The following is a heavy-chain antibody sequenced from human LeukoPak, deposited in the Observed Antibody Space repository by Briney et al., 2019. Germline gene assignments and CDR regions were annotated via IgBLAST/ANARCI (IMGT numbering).Heavy chain of an antibody. V-gene: IGHV4-39*01. CDR2: IYYSGST. D-gene: IGHD2-21*01. CDR3: ASTYCGGYCYSSDDYYYMDV. Sequence: SETLSLTCTVSGGSISSSSYYWGWIRQPPGKGLEWIGSIYYSGSTYYNPSLKSRVTISVDTSKNQFSLKLSSVTAADTAVYYCASTYCGGYCYSSDDYYYMDVWGKGTTVTVSS. J-gene: IGHJ6*03. CDR1: GGSISSSSYY.